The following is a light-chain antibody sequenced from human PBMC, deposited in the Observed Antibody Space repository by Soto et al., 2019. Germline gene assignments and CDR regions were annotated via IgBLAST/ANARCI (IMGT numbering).Light chain of an antibody. Sequence: QSALTQPASVSGSPGQSITISCTGTSSGVGGYNYVSWYQQHPGKAPKLMIYEVSNRPSGVSNRFSGSKSGNTASLTISGIQAEDEADYYCSSYTSSSTVVFGGGTQLTVL. CDR1: SSGVGGYNY. J-gene: IGLJ3*02. V-gene: IGLV2-14*01. CDR3: SSYTSSSTVV. CDR2: EVS.